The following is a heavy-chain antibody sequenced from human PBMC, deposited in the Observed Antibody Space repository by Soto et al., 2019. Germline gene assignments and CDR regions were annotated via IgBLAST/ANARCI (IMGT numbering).Heavy chain of an antibody. J-gene: IGHJ5*02. Sequence: SQTLSLTCAISGDSVSSNSAAWNWIRQSPSRGLEWLGRTYYRSKWYNDYAVSVKSRITINPDTSKNQFSLKLSSVTAADTAVYYCARTRRAAAGTTWFDPWGQGTLVTVSS. V-gene: IGHV6-1*01. CDR2: TYYRSKWYN. CDR1: GDSVSSNSAA. CDR3: ARTRRAAAGTTWFDP. D-gene: IGHD6-13*01.